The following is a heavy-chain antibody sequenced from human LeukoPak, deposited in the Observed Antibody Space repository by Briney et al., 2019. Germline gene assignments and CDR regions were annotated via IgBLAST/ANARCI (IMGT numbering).Heavy chain of an antibody. CDR2: IYHSGST. V-gene: IGHV4-30-2*01. D-gene: IGHD5-18*01. CDR3: ARGLKFSYGYGNWFDP. CDR1: GGSISSGGYS. Sequence: SETLSPTCAVSGGSISSGGYSWSWIRQPPGKGLEWIGYIYHSGSTYYNPSLKSRVTISVDRSKNQFSLKLSSVTAADTAVYYCARGLKFSYGYGNWFDPRGQGTLVTVSS. J-gene: IGHJ5*02.